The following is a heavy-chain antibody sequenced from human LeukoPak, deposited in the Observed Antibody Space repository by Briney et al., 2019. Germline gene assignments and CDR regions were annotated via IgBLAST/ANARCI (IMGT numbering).Heavy chain of an antibody. J-gene: IGHJ4*02. CDR1: GYTFTNYY. Sequence: ASVKVSCKASGYTFTNYYMHWVRQAPGQGLELMGWINPNSGGTNYAQNFQGRVTMTRDTSISTAYMELSRLRSDDTAVYYCASLAITLVRGVMDGEYDYWGQGTLVTVSS. D-gene: IGHD3-10*01. CDR2: INPNSGGT. V-gene: IGHV1-2*02. CDR3: ASLAITLVRGVMDGEYDY.